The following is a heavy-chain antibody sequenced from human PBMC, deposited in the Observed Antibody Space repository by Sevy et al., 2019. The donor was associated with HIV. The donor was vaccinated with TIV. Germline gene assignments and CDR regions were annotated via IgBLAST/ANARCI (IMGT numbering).Heavy chain of an antibody. CDR2: ISSSSSYI. Sequence: GGSLRLSCAASGFTFSSYSMNWVRQAPGKGLEWVSSISSSSSYIYYADSVKGRFTISRDNAKNSLYLQMNSLRAEDTAVYYCARGTAQEVRGYYYDSSGCLDYWGQGTLVTVSS. CDR3: ARGTAQEVRGYYYDSSGCLDY. V-gene: IGHV3-21*01. J-gene: IGHJ4*02. D-gene: IGHD3-22*01. CDR1: GFTFSSYS.